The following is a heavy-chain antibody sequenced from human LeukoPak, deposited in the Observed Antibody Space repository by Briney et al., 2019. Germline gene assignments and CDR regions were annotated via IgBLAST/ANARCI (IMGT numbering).Heavy chain of an antibody. V-gene: IGHV3-30*18. CDR1: GFTFSSYG. CDR2: ISYDGSNK. Sequence: SGGSLRLSCAASGFTFSSYGMHWVRQAPGKGLEWVAVISYDGSNKYYADSVKGRFTISRDNSKNTLYLQMNSLRAEDTAVYYCAKVKVDYGDHGPTYYYYGMDVWGQGTTVTVSS. D-gene: IGHD4-17*01. J-gene: IGHJ6*02. CDR3: AKVKVDYGDHGPTYYYYGMDV.